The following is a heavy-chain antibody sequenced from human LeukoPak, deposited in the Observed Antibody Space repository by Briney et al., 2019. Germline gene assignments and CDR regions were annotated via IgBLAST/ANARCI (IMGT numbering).Heavy chain of an antibody. CDR3: ARRGLGWELLRGDDY. CDR1: GGSISSSSYY. J-gene: IGHJ4*02. D-gene: IGHD1-26*01. V-gene: IGHV4-39*01. CDR2: IYYSGST. Sequence: PSETLSLTCTVSGGSISSSSYYWGWIRQPPGKGLEWIGSIYYSGSTYYNPSLKSRVTISVDTSKNQFSLKLSSVTAADTAVYYCARRGLGWELLRGDDYWGQGTLVTVSS.